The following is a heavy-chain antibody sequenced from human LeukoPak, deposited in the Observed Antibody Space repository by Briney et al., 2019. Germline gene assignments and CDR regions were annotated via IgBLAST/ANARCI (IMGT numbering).Heavy chain of an antibody. D-gene: IGHD3-3*01. CDR2: ISGSGGST. J-gene: IGHJ4*02. CDR1: GFTFSSYA. Sequence: GGSLRLSCAASGFTFSSYAMSWVRQAPGKGLEWVSAISGSGGSTYYADSVKGRFTISRDNSKNTLYLQMNSLRAEDAAVYYCARHDFWSGNFDYWGQGTLVTVSS. CDR3: ARHDFWSGNFDY. V-gene: IGHV3-23*01.